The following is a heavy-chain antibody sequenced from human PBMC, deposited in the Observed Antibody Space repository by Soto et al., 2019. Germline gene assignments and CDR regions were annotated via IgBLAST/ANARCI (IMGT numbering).Heavy chain of an antibody. CDR2: IYYNGNT. D-gene: IGHD2-21*01. V-gene: IGHV4-31*02. Sequence: QHPGKGLEWIGYIYYNGNTYYTPSLKSRVTISVETSKYQFSLKLTSLSAADTAVYYCFFFQAEDGIRDL. CDR3: FFFQAEDGIRDL. J-gene: IGHJ2*01.